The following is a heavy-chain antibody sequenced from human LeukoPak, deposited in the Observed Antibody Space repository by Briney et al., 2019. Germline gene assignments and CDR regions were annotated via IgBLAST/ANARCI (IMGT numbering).Heavy chain of an antibody. CDR3: VALGDRIY. J-gene: IGHJ4*02. CDR2: ISAAGDT. CDR1: GFTFSSYD. V-gene: IGHV3-13*01. Sequence: GGSLRLSCAASGFTFSSYDMHWVRQATGKGLEWVSAISAAGDTYYLDSVKGRLTISRENAKNSLYLQMNSLRAGDTAVYYCVALGDRIYWGQGTLVTVYS. D-gene: IGHD2-21*02.